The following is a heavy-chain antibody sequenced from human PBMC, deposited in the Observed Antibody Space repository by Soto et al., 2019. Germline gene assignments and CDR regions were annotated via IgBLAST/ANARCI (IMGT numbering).Heavy chain of an antibody. Sequence: HPGGSLRLSCAASGFTFSSYGMHWVRQAPGKGLEWVAVIWYDGSNKYYADSVKGRFTISRDNSKNTLYLQMNSLRAEDTAVYYCARGPPFVSYYYGMDVWGQGTTVTVSS. J-gene: IGHJ6*02. CDR3: ARGPPFVSYYYGMDV. D-gene: IGHD6-6*01. V-gene: IGHV3-33*01. CDR1: GFTFSSYG. CDR2: IWYDGSNK.